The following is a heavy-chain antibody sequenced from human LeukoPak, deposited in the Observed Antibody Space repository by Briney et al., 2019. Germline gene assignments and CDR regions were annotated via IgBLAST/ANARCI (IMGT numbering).Heavy chain of an antibody. D-gene: IGHD3-10*01. V-gene: IGHV3-30*02. CDR1: GFTFSSHG. J-gene: IGHJ3*02. CDR3: AKTMVRGLHDAFDI. CDR2: IRYDGSNK. Sequence: GGSLRLSCAASGFTFSSHGMHWVRQAPGKGLEWVAFIRYDGSNKYYADSVKGRFTISRDNSKNTLYLQMNSLRAEDTAVYYCAKTMVRGLHDAFDIWGQGTMVTVSS.